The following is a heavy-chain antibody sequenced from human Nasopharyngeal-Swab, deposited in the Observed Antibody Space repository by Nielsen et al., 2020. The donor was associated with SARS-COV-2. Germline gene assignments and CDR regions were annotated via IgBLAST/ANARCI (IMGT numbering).Heavy chain of an antibody. CDR1: GGSISSSSYF. V-gene: IGHV4-39*01. CDR3: AGASSSMGGGFDY. J-gene: IGHJ4*02. D-gene: IGHD3-16*01. CDR2: IYYSGST. Sequence: GSLRLSCNVSGGSISSSSYFWGWIRQPPGKGLEWIGNIYYSGSTYYNPSLKSRVAMSIDTSKNQFSLKLSSVTAADTAVYYCAGASSSMGGGFDYWGQGTLVAVSS.